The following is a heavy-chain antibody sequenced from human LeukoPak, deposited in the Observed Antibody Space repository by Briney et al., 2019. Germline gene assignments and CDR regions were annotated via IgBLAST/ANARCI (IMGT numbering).Heavy chain of an antibody. V-gene: IGHV3-15*01. CDR2: IKSKTDGGTT. CDR3: TTPDDILTGYQLNNYYYYMDV. J-gene: IGHJ6*03. D-gene: IGHD3-9*01. Sequence: GGSLRLSCAASGFTFSNAWMSWVRQAPGKGLEWVGRIKSKTDGGTTDYAAPVKGRFTISRDDSKNTLYLQMNSLKTEDTAVYYCTTPDDILTGYQLNNYYYYMDVRGKGTTVTVSS. CDR1: GFTFSNAW.